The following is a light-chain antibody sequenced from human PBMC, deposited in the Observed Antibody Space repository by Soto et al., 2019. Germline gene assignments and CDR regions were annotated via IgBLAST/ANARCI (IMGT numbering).Light chain of an antibody. CDR3: QQSYMDPIT. V-gene: IGKV1-39*01. CDR1: QNIRSR. Sequence: DFQMTQCPSTLSASEGDRVTITCRASQNIRSRLAWFQQKPGKAPKLLIYDASRLQSGVPSRFSGSGGGTDFTLSISSVQPEDFATYFCQQSYMDPITFGQGTRLEIK. J-gene: IGKJ5*01. CDR2: DAS.